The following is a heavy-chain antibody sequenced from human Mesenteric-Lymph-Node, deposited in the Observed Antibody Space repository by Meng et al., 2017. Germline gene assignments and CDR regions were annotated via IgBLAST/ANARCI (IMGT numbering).Heavy chain of an antibody. CDR3: ARCSSGCLF. D-gene: IGHD6-19*01. J-gene: IGHJ4*02. Sequence: QVQVVESGGGVVQPGRSLRLSCAASGFTFSSYAMHWVRQAPGKGLEWVAVISYDGSNKYYADSVKGRFTISRDNSKNTLYLQMNSLRAEDTAVYYCARCSSGCLFWGQGTLVTVSS. CDR1: GFTFSSYA. V-gene: IGHV3-30*04. CDR2: ISYDGSNK.